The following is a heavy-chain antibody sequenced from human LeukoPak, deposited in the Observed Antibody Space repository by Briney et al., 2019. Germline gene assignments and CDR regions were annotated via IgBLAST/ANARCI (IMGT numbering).Heavy chain of an antibody. CDR2: ISGSGGST. D-gene: IGHD1-1*01. J-gene: IGHJ4*02. Sequence: HAGGSLRLSCAASGFTFSDYYMSWIRQAPGKGLEWVSAISGSGGSTYYADSVKGRFTISRDNSKNTLYLQMNSLRAEDTAVYYCAKDTSRRADYWGQGTLVTVSS. CDR1: GFTFSDYY. CDR3: AKDTSRRADY. V-gene: IGHV3-23*01.